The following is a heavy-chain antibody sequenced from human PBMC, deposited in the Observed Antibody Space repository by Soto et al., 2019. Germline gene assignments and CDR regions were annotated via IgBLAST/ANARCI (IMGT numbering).Heavy chain of an antibody. CDR3: AGEHSPDCSKGVCTFFHTPEMNV. CDR1: GYSFTDYH. V-gene: IGHV1-2*04. J-gene: IGHJ6*02. Sequence: ASVKVSCKASGYSFTDYHIHWVRQARGQGLEWLGRISPKSGCTSTAQKFEGWVTMTRDRSISTVYLELTRVRSEDPPVYFCAGEHSPDCSKGVCTFFHTPEMNVWGQGPTVPVSS. D-gene: IGHD2-8*01. CDR2: ISPKSGCT.